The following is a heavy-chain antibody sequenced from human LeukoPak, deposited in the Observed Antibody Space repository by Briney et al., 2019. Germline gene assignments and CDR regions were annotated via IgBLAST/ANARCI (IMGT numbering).Heavy chain of an antibody. V-gene: IGHV4-30-4*08. Sequence: SETLSLTCTVSGGSISSYYWSWIRQPPGKGLEWIGYIYYSGSTYYNPSLKSRVTISVDTSKNQFSLKLSSVTAADTAVYYCARGGCSSTSCYIVDDAFDIWGQGTMVTVSS. CDR1: GGSISSYY. CDR2: IYYSGST. D-gene: IGHD2-2*02. J-gene: IGHJ3*02. CDR3: ARGGCSSTSCYIVDDAFDI.